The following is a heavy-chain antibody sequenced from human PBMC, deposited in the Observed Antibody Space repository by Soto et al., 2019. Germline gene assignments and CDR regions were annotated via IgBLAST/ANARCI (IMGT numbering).Heavy chain of an antibody. V-gene: IGHV4-34*01. J-gene: IGHJ4*02. CDR3: ARGSVDTVDSSRSYEY. CDR2: INHSGGT. Sequence: SETLSLTCAVYGGSFSAYYWSWIRQPPGKGLEWIGEINHSGGTSYNPSLKSRVTISVDTSKSQFSLKLTSVTAADRAVYYCARGSVDTVDSSRSYEYWGQGTPVTVS. CDR1: GGSFSAYY. D-gene: IGHD3-22*01.